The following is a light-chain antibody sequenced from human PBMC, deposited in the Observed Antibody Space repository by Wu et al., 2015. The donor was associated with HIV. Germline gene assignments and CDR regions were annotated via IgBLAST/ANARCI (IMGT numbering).Light chain of an antibody. CDR1: QSINSN. CDR3: QQYYNWPRT. J-gene: IGKJ1*01. Sequence: EIVMTQSPATLSVSPGERVTLSCRASQSINSNLAWYQQRPGQAPRLLIYGASTRATDIPARFSGSGSGTEFTLTISSMQSENFAVYYCQQYYNWPRTFGQGTKVEIK. CDR2: GAS. V-gene: IGKV3-15*01.